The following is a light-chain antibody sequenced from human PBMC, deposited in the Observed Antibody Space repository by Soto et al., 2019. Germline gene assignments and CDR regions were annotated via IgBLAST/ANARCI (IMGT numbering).Light chain of an antibody. CDR3: QQRSNWPLT. CDR2: DAS. J-gene: IGKJ4*01. CDR1: QSVSYY. V-gene: IGKV3-11*01. Sequence: EIVLTQSPGTLSLSPGERATLSCRASQSVSYYLAWYQQKPGQAPRLLIYDASNRATGISARFSGSGSGTDFTLTISSLEPEDSAVYYCQQRSNWPLTFGGGTKVEIK.